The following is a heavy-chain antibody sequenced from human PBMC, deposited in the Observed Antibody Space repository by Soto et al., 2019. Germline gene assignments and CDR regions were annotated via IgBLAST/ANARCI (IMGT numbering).Heavy chain of an antibody. CDR2: INAGNGNT. J-gene: IGHJ4*02. CDR3: ARSIVVVTALDY. CDR1: GYTFTSYA. D-gene: IGHD2-21*02. Sequence: QVQLVQSGAEEKKPGASVKVSCKASGYTFTSYAMHWVRQAPGQRLEWMGWINAGNGNTKYSQKFQGRVTITRDTCARTAYMELRSLRSEDTAVYYCARSIVVVTALDYWGQGTLVTVSS. V-gene: IGHV1-3*05.